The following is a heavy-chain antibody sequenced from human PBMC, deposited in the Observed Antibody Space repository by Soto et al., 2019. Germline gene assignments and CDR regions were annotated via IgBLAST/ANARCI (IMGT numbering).Heavy chain of an antibody. J-gene: IGHJ4*02. CDR3: ARDLIGTYSIDS. CDR1: GFSFSSYC. CDR2: ISTSNSAI. D-gene: IGHD2-21*01. Sequence: GGSLRLSCAASGFSFSSYCMNWVRQAPGKGLEWISYISTSNSAIYYADSVKGRFTISRDDAKSSLYLQMDSLRDEDTAVYYCARDLIGTYSIDSWGQGTLVTVSS. V-gene: IGHV3-48*02.